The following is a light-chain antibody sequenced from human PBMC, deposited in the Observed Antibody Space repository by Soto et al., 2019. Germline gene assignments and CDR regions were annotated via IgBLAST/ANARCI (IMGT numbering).Light chain of an antibody. V-gene: IGKV3-20*01. J-gene: IGKJ4*01. Sequence: IVLTQSPDTLSLSPGQRATLSCRASQSVSRRYLAWYQQKPGQAPILLIYDVSERASDIPDRFSGSGSGTDFTLTINRLVPEDVAVYYCQYQGSFGGGTKVETK. CDR2: DVS. CDR3: QYQGS. CDR1: QSVSRRY.